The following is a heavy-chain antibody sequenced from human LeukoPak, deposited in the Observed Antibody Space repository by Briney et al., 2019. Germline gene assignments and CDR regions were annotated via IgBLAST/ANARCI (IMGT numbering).Heavy chain of an antibody. Sequence: ASVKVSCKASGYTFTCYYMHWVRQAPGQGLEWVGWTNPNSGGTNYAQNLHGRVTITTDTSISTAYMELSRLRSDDTAVYYCARASSTSLLPFYYYYIYVWGKGTTVTVSS. CDR2: TNPNSGGT. V-gene: IGHV1-2*02. J-gene: IGHJ6*03. D-gene: IGHD2-2*01. CDR1: GYTFTCYY. CDR3: ARASSTSLLPFYYYYIYV.